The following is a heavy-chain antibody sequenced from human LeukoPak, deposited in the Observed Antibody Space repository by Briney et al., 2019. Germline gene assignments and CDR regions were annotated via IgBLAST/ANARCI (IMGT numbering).Heavy chain of an antibody. Sequence: PGGSLRLSCAASGFTFSSYSMNWVRQAPGKGLEWVSSISSSSSYIYYADSVKGRFTISRDNAKNSLYLQMNSLRAEDTAVYSGESSPLAYSFDGSGYYYYTWGQGTLVTVSS. CDR1: GFTFSSYS. J-gene: IGHJ4*02. CDR2: ISSSSSYI. CDR3: ESSPLAYSFDGSGYYYYT. V-gene: IGHV3-21*01. D-gene: IGHD3-22*01.